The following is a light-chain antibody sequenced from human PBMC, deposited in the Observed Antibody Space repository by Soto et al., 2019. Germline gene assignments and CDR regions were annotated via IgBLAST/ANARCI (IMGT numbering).Light chain of an antibody. CDR3: QHYKTWPPYT. CDR2: GAS. CDR1: QSINNN. Sequence: EIVMTQSPATLSVSPGERATLSCRASQSINNNLAWYQQKPGQAPSLLIYGASSRATGVPARFSGSGSGTEFTLTISSLQSDDFAVYYGQHYKTWPPYTFGQGTKLEIK. J-gene: IGKJ2*01. V-gene: IGKV3-15*01.